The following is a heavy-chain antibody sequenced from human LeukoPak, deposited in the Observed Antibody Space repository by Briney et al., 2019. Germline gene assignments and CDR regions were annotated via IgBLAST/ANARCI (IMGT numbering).Heavy chain of an antibody. CDR3: AREGLGYCTNGVCTNWFDP. CDR2: INPSGGRI. V-gene: IGHV1-46*01. Sequence: ASVKVSCKASGYTFTNYYMHWVRQAPGQGLEGMGIINPSGGRISYAQKFQGRVTMTRDMSTSTVYMELSSLRSEDTAVYYCAREGLGYCTNGVCTNWFDPWGQGCLVTVSS. J-gene: IGHJ5*02. CDR1: GYTFTNYY. D-gene: IGHD2-8*01.